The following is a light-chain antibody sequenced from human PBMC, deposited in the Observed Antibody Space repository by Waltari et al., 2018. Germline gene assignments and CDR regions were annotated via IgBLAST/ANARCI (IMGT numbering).Light chain of an antibody. CDR3: ASWDDSLNGPV. CDR1: TSSIGINT. J-gene: IGLJ3*02. Sequence: QSVLTQPPSTSGTPGQRVIISCSGSTSSIGINTVNWYQQPPGTAPTVLIFRNNQRPSGVPDRFSGSKSGTSASLAISGLQSADEATYYCASWDDSLNGPVFGGGTKLTVL. CDR2: RNN. V-gene: IGLV1-44*01.